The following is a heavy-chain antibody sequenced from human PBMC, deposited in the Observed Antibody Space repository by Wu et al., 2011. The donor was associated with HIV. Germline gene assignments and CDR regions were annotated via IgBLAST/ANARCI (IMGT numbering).Heavy chain of an antibody. Sequence: QVQLVQSGAEVKKAGSSVKVSCKASGNTFSGYAVSWVRQAPGQGLEWMGGILPMFGSTNYARKFQGRATITADKSATTVYMELRSLRSEDTAMYYCARSGVSAEYYFYYMNVWGKGTTVTVSS. CDR1: GNTFSGYA. CDR3: ARSGVSAEYYFYYMNV. D-gene: IGHD2-2*01. CDR2: ILPMFGST. J-gene: IGHJ6*03. V-gene: IGHV1-69*14.